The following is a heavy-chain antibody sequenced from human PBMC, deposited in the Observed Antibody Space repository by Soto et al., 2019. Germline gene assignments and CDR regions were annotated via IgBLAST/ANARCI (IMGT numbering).Heavy chain of an antibody. CDR2: INAGNGNT. Sequence: ASVKVSCKASGYTFTSYAMHWVRQAPGQRLEWMGWINAGNGNTKYSQKFQGRVTITRDTSASTAYMELSSLRSEDTAVYYCARGQPISYGDDGHASDIWGQGTMLNVS. J-gene: IGHJ3*02. CDR1: GYTFTSYA. D-gene: IGHD4-17*01. CDR3: ARGQPISYGDDGHASDI. V-gene: IGHV1-3*01.